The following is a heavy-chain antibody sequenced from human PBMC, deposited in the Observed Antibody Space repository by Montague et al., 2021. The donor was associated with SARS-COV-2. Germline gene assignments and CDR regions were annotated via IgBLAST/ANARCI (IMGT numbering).Heavy chain of an antibody. J-gene: IGHJ4*02. CDR2: IYWDDDK. Sequence: PALVNPTQTLTLTCTFSGFSLSTSGVCVGWIRQPPGKALEWLALIYWDDDKHYSPSLKRRLTITKDTSKNQVVLTMTNMDPVDTATYYCARRNAAFAGPSFDSWGQGTLVTVSS. CDR3: ARRNAAFAGPSFDS. V-gene: IGHV2-5*02. D-gene: IGHD6-19*01. CDR1: GFSLSTSGVC.